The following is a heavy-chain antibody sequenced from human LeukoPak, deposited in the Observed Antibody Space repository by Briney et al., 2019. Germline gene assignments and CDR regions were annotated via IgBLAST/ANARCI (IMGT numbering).Heavy chain of an antibody. V-gene: IGHV1-18*01. J-gene: IGHJ4*02. CDR1: GYTFTNYG. D-gene: IGHD3-22*01. CDR3: ARDVSWGSAYDGSGYTLHWLDY. Sequence: ASVTVSCKASGYTFTNYGISWVRQAPGQGLEWMGWISAYNGNTNYAQNFQDRFTMTTDTSTSTAYMELRSLRSDDTAMYYCARDVSWGSAYDGSGYTLHWLDYWGQGTLVTVSS. CDR2: ISAYNGNT.